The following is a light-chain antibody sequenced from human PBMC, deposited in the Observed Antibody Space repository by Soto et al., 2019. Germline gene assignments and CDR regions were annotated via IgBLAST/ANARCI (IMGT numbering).Light chain of an antibody. V-gene: IGKV1-17*01. Sequence: DIQMTQSPSSLSASVGDRVTITCRASQDIRNNLGWYQQEPGKAPKRLQGGVPSRFSGSGSGTEFTLTISSLKPEDFATYYCLQPNAYPWTFGNGTKVDIK. J-gene: IGKJ1*01. CDR3: LQPNAYPWT. CDR1: QDIRNN.